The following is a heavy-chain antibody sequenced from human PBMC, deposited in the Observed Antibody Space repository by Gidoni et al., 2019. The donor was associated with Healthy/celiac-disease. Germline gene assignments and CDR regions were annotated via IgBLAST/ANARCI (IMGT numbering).Heavy chain of an antibody. V-gene: IGHV3-23*01. D-gene: IGHD6-6*01. CDR2: ISGSGGST. Sequence: EVQLLESGGGLVQPGGSLRLSCAASGFTFSSYAMSWVRQAQGKGLEWVSAISGSGGSTYYADSVKGRFTISRDNSKNTLYLQMNSLRAEDTAVYYCAKDLRERPAARPREHWFDPWGQGTLVTVSS. CDR1: GFTFSSYA. CDR3: AKDLRERPAARPREHWFDP. J-gene: IGHJ5*02.